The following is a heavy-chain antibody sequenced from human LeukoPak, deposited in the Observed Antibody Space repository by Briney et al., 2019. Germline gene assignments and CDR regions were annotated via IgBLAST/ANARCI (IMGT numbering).Heavy chain of an antibody. CDR3: AKFADSSGYYRYYFDY. CDR1: GFTVSSNY. Sequence: GGSLRLSCAASGFTVSSNYMNWVRQAPGKGLEWVSAISGSGGSTYYADSVKGRFTISRDNSKNTLYLQMNSLRAEDTAVYYCAKFADSSGYYRYYFDYWGQGTLVTVSS. J-gene: IGHJ4*02. D-gene: IGHD3-22*01. CDR2: ISGSGGST. V-gene: IGHV3-23*01.